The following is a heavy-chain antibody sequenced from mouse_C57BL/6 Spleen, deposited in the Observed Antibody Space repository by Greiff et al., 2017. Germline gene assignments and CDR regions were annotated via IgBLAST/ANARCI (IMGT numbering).Heavy chain of an antibody. J-gene: IGHJ2*01. CDR3: SSGPFYWSSYFDC. V-gene: IGHV5-4*03. CDR2: ISAGGSYT. Sequence: EVKVVESGGGLVKPGGSLKLSCAASGFTFSSYAMPWVRQTPEKRLEWVATISAGGSYTNYPENVKGRFTISRDNAKNNLYLQMSHLKSEDTAMLFCSSGPFYWSSYFDCWGQGTTLTVSS. CDR1: GFTFSSYA. D-gene: IGHD1-1*01.